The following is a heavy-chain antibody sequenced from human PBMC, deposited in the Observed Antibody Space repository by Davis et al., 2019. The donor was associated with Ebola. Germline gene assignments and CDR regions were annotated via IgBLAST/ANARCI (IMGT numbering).Heavy chain of an antibody. Sequence: MPSETLSLTCTVSGGSISSYYWSWIRQPPGKGLEWIGYIYYSGSTNYNPSLKSRVTISVDTSKNQFSLKLSSVTAADTAVYYCARHYYDSSGYYHNWFDPWGQGTLVTVSS. J-gene: IGHJ5*02. CDR2: IYYSGST. CDR1: GGSISSYY. D-gene: IGHD3-22*01. CDR3: ARHYYDSSGYYHNWFDP. V-gene: IGHV4-59*01.